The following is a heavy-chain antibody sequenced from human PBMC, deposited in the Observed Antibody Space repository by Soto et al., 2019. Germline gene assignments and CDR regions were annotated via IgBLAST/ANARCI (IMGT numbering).Heavy chain of an antibody. D-gene: IGHD3-10*01. Sequence: SVKVSCKASGGTFSSYTISWVRQAPGQGLEWMGRIIPILDIANYAQKFQGRVTITADKSTSTAYMELSSLRSEDTAVYYCARDRGELYGYWFDPWGQGTLVTVSS. CDR1: GGTFSSYT. CDR2: IIPILDIA. V-gene: IGHV1-69*04. CDR3: ARDRGELYGYWFDP. J-gene: IGHJ5*02.